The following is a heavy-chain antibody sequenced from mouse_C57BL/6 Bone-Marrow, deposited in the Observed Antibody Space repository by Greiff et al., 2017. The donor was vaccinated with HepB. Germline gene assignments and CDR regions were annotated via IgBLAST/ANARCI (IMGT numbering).Heavy chain of an antibody. CDR3: TTPLLLRTPYYFDY. J-gene: IGHJ2*01. V-gene: IGHV14-1*01. CDR1: GFNIKDYY. CDR2: IDPEDGDT. Sequence: EVQGVESGAELVRPGASVKLSCTASGFNIKDYYMHWVKQRPEQGLEWIGRIDPEDGDTEYAPKFQGKATMTADTSSNTAYLQLSSLTSEDTAVYYCTTPLLLRTPYYFDYWGQGTTLTVSS. D-gene: IGHD1-1*01.